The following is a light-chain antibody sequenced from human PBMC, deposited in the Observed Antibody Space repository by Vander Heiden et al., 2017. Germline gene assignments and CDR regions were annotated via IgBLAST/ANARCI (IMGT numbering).Light chain of an antibody. V-gene: IGKV1-39*01. CDR1: QSISSY. J-gene: IGKJ2*01. CDR2: AAS. Sequence: DIQMTQSPSSLSASVGDRVTITCRASQSISSYLNWYQQKPGKAPKLLIYAASRLQSGVPSRFSGSGSGTDFTLTISSLQPEDFATYYCQQSDSTPYTFGQGTKLDIK. CDR3: QQSDSTPYT.